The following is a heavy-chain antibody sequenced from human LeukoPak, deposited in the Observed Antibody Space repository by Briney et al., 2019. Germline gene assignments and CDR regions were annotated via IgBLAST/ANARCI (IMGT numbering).Heavy chain of an antibody. D-gene: IGHD2-8*01. Sequence: SETLSLTCTVSGGSISSSYWSWIRQPPGKGLEWIGYIYYSGNTNYNPSLKSRVTISLDTSKNQFSLKLSSVTAADTAVYYCARNNAEDYFDYWGQGTLVTVSS. CDR3: ARNNAEDYFDY. V-gene: IGHV4-59*01. CDR2: IYYSGNT. CDR1: GGSISSSY. J-gene: IGHJ4*02.